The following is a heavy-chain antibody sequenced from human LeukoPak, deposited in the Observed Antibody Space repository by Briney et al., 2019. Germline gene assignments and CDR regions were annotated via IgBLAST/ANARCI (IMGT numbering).Heavy chain of an antibody. V-gene: IGHV3-48*02. J-gene: IGHJ3*02. CDR2: ISSDSSRAI. CDR1: GFTYSSYS. CDR3: ARDAAYAFDI. D-gene: IGHD6-25*01. Sequence: GGSLRLSCAASGFTYSSYSMNWVRQAPGKGLEWVSYISSDSSRAIYYADSVKGRFTVSRDKDKNSLYLQMNSLRDEDTAVYYCARDAAYAFDIWGQGTMVTVSS.